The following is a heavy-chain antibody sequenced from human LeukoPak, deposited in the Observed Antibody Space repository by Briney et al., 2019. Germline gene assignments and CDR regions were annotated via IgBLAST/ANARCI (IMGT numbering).Heavy chain of an antibody. CDR1: GYNFATYW. Sequence: GESLKISCKTSGYNFATYWIGWVRQMPGKGLEWMGIIYPSDSDTTYSPSFQGQVTISADKSISTAYLQWSSLKASDTAIYYCARLKRTTVTGWEPAWFDPWGQGTLVTVSS. D-gene: IGHD4-17*01. CDR2: IYPSDSDT. CDR3: ARLKRTTVTGWEPAWFDP. J-gene: IGHJ5*02. V-gene: IGHV5-51*01.